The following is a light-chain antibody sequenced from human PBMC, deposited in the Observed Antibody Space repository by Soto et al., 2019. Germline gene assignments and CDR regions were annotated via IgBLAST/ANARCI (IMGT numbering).Light chain of an antibody. CDR2: EVS. V-gene: IGLV2-14*01. CDR3: FSFTTDWTHV. Sequence: SALTQHASVSGSPGQSITISCTGSSSDIGAYNYVSWFQQYPGKAPKLIISEVSNRPSGVSNRFSGSKSGTAASLTISGLQTEDEADYFCFSFTTDWTHVFGTGTKVTVL. CDR1: SSDIGAYNY. J-gene: IGLJ1*01.